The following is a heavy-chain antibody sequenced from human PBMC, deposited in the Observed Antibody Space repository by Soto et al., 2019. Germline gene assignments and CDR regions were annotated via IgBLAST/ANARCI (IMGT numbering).Heavy chain of an antibody. J-gene: IGHJ4*02. V-gene: IGHV4-39*01. CDR1: GGSISTSSYF. CDR2: VHYSGSA. CDR3: ARHRWGSGSYSGLLDF. D-gene: IGHD3-10*01. Sequence: SETPSLTCSVSGGSISTSSYFWGWIRQPPGKGLEWVGAVHYSGSANYRSSLQSRVTISVDTSQNQFSLRLRSVTAADTAVYYCARHRWGSGSYSGLLDFWGQGALVTVSS.